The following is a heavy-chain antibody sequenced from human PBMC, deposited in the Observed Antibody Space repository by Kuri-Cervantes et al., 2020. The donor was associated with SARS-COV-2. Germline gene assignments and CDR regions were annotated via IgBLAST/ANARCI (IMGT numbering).Heavy chain of an antibody. Sequence: SETLSLTCAVSGYSISSGYYWGWIRQPPGKGLEWIGSIHHSGSTYYNPSLKSRVTISVDTSKNQFSLKLSSVTAADTAVYYCARHCIAAAGTPFDYWGQGTLVTVSS. V-gene: IGHV4-38-2*01. D-gene: IGHD6-13*01. CDR1: GYSISSGYY. J-gene: IGHJ4*02. CDR3: ARHCIAAAGTPFDY. CDR2: IHHSGST.